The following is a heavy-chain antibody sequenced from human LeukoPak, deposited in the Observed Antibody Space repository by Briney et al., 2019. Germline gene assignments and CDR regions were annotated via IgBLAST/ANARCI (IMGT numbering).Heavy chain of an antibody. CDR3: ARGDGYTSF. D-gene: IGHD5-24*01. J-gene: IGHJ4*02. Sequence: SETLSLACTVSGGSIGSYYWSWIRQPPGKGLEWIGYIYYSGSTNYNPSLKSRVTISVDTSKKQFSLKLSSVTAADTAVYYCARGDGYTSFWGQGTLVTVSS. CDR1: GGSIGSYY. V-gene: IGHV4-59*01. CDR2: IYYSGST.